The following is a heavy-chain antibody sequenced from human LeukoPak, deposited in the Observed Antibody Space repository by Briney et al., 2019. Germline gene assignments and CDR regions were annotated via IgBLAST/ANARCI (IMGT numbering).Heavy chain of an antibody. CDR1: GYTFTSYG. CDR3: ARLGYCSGGSCYPFDY. CDR2: ISAYNGNT. J-gene: IGHJ4*02. V-gene: IGHV1-18*01. Sequence: ASVKVSCKASGYTFTSYGISWVRQAPRQGLEWMGWISAYNGNTNYAQKLQGRVTMTTDTSTSTAYMELRSLRSDDTAVYYCARLGYCSGGSCYPFDYWGQGTLVTVSS. D-gene: IGHD2-15*01.